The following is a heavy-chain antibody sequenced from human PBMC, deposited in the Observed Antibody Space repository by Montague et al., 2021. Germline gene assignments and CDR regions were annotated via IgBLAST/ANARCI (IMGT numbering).Heavy chain of an antibody. Sequence: TLSLTCTVSGDSINSGGYYWTWIRQHPGKGLEWIGYIYYSGTTYCNPSLRSRVTISVDTSKNQFSLKLSSVTAADTAVYYCARDQGGYFDYWGQGTLVTVSS. CDR3: ARDQGGYFDY. CDR2: IYYSGTT. V-gene: IGHV4-31*03. CDR1: GDSINSGGYY. J-gene: IGHJ4*02. D-gene: IGHD3-16*01.